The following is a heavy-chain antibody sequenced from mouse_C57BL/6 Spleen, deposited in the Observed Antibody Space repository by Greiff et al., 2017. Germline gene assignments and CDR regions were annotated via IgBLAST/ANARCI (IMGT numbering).Heavy chain of an antibody. J-gene: IGHJ3*01. CDR2: IRLKSDNYAT. CDR1: GFTFSNYW. V-gene: IGHV6-3*01. Sequence: DVMLVESGGGLVQPGGSMKLSCVASGFTFSNYWMNWVRQSPEKGLEWVAQIRLKSDNYATHYAESVKGRFTISRDDSKSSVYLKMNNLRAEDTGIDYCTGHYYGYDEDWGQGTLVTVSA. D-gene: IGHD2-2*01. CDR3: TGHYYGYDED.